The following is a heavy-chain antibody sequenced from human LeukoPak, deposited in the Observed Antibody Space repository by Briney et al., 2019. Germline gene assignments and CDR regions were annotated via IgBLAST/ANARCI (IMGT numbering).Heavy chain of an antibody. D-gene: IGHD3-10*01. CDR3: ARDRHGAFDY. CDR2: IYYSGST. J-gene: IGHJ4*02. CDR1: GGSISSYY. V-gene: IGHV4-59*01. Sequence: SETLSLTCTVSGGSISSYYWSWIRQPPGKGLEWLGYIYYSGSTNYNPSLKSRVTISVDTSKNQFSLKLSSVTAADTAVYYCARDRHGAFDYWGQGTLVTVSS.